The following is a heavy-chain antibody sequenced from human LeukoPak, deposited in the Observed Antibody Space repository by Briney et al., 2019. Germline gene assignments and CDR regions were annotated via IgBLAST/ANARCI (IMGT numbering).Heavy chain of an antibody. J-gene: IGHJ3*02. V-gene: IGHV3-21*01. CDR3: ARGVRYYDSSGQGGDAFDI. D-gene: IGHD3-22*01. CDR1: GFTFSSYS. Sequence: PGGSLRLSCAASGFTFSSYSMNWVRQAPGKGLEWVSSISSSSSSYIYYADSVKGRFTISRDNAKNSLYLQMNSLRAEDTAVYYCARGVRYYDSSGQGGDAFDIWGQGTMVTASS. CDR2: ISSSSSSYI.